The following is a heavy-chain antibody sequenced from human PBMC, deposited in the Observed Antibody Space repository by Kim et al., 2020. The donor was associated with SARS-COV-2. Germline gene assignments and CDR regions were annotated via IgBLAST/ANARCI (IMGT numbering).Heavy chain of an antibody. CDR1: GDSVSSNSAA. CDR2: TYYRSKWYN. V-gene: IGHV6-1*01. D-gene: IGHD3-3*01. Sequence: SQTLSLTCAISGDSVSSNSAAWNWIRQSPSRGLEWLGRTYYRSKWYNDYAVSVKSRITINPDTSKNQFSLQLNSVTPEDTAVYYCARVNGYYDVWSGYKNAFDIWGQVTMVTVSS. J-gene: IGHJ3*02. CDR3: ARVNGYYDVWSGYKNAFDI.